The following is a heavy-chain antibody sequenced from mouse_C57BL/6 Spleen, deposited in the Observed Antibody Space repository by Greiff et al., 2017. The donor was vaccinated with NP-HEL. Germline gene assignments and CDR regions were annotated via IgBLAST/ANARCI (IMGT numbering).Heavy chain of an antibody. Sequence: QVQLQQSGPGLVQPSQSLSITCTVSGFSLTSYGVHWVRQSPGKGLEWLGVIWSGGSTDYNAAFISRLSISKDNSKSQVFFKRNSLQADDTAIYYCARNEDGKEGDWYFDVWGTGTTVTVSS. CDR2: IWSGGST. V-gene: IGHV2-2*01. D-gene: IGHD2-1*01. CDR1: GFSLTSYG. J-gene: IGHJ1*03. CDR3: ARNEDGKEGDWYFDV.